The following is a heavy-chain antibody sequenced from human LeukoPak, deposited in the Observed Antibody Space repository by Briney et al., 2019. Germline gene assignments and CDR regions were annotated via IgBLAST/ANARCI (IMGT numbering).Heavy chain of an antibody. V-gene: IGHV4-30-4*08. CDR1: GGSISSSSYY. Sequence: PSETLSLTCTVSGGSISSSSYYWTWIRQPPGKGLEWIGYIYYSGSTYYNPSLKSRVTISVDTSKNQFSLKLSSVTAADTAVYYCARGDLYSSSWSDWGQGTLVTVSS. J-gene: IGHJ4*02. CDR3: ARGDLYSSSWSD. CDR2: IYYSGST. D-gene: IGHD6-13*01.